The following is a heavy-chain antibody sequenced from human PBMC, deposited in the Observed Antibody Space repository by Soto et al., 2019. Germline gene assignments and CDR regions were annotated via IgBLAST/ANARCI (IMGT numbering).Heavy chain of an antibody. CDR3: VKVRLGPYYYFDS. J-gene: IGHJ4*02. D-gene: IGHD1-26*01. Sequence: GGSLRLSCSASGFTFSTYTMHWVRQAPGKGLEYVSSIISNGGKTYYADSVKGRFSISRDNSKNTVYLQMSSLRAEDTAVYYCVKVRLGPYYYFDSWGQGT. V-gene: IGHV3-64D*06. CDR1: GFTFSTYT. CDR2: IISNGGKT.